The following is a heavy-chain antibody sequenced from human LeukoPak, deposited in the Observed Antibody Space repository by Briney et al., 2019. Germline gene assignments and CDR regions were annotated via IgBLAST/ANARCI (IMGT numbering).Heavy chain of an antibody. CDR2: SDPEDGET. CDR1: GYTLTELS. Sequence: ASVKVSCKVSGYTLTELSMHWVRQAPGKGLEWMGGSDPEDGETIYAQKFQGRVTMTEDTSTDTAYMELSSLRSEDTAVYYCATIEVDTAMSYQHAFDIWGQGTMVTVSS. V-gene: IGHV1-24*01. CDR3: ATIEVDTAMSYQHAFDI. J-gene: IGHJ3*02. D-gene: IGHD5-18*01.